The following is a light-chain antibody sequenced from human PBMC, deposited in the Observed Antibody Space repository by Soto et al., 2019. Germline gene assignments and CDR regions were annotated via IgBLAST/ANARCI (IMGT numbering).Light chain of an antibody. V-gene: IGKV1-9*01. CDR2: YAS. Sequence: DIQLTQSPSFLSASVGDRVTITCRASQGISNSLSWYQQKPGKAPKLLIYYASTLQSGVPSRFSGGGSGTEFTLTISSLQPEDFATYHCQQLWIFPPTFGGGTKVEMK. CDR3: QQLWIFPPT. J-gene: IGKJ4*01. CDR1: QGISNS.